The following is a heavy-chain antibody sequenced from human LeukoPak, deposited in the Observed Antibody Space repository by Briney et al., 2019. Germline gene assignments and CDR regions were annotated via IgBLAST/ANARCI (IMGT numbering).Heavy chain of an antibody. J-gene: IGHJ3*02. V-gene: IGHV4-61*02. CDR1: GGSISSGSYY. D-gene: IGHD6-13*01. CDR2: IYTSGST. Sequence: SETLSLTRTVSGGSISSGSYYWSWIRQPAGKGLEWIGRIYTSGSTNYNPSLKSRVTISVDTSKNQFSLKLSSVTAADTAVYYCARAHIAAAGTEAFDIWGQGTMVTVSS. CDR3: ARAHIAAAGTEAFDI.